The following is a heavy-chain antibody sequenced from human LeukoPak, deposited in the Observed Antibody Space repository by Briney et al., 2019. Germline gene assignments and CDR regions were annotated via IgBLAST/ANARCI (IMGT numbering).Heavy chain of an antibody. J-gene: IGHJ4*02. Sequence: PGGSLRLSCAASGFTVSSNYMSWVRQAPGKGLEWVAVISYDGSNKYYADSVKGRFTISRDNSKNTLYLQMNSLRAEDTAVYYCAKDKSSSWSLFDYWGQGTLVTVSS. CDR3: AKDKSSSWSLFDY. CDR1: GFTVSSNY. D-gene: IGHD6-13*01. V-gene: IGHV3-30*18. CDR2: ISYDGSNK.